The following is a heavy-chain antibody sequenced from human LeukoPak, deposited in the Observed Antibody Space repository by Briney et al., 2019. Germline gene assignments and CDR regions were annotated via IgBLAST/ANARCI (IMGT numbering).Heavy chain of an antibody. CDR1: GFTISTYA. CDR3: AKGTLEVATSAIDC. D-gene: IGHD5-24*01. CDR2: ISGNGGRT. J-gene: IGHJ4*02. Sequence: GGSLRLSCAASGFTISTYAMSWVRQASGKGLEWVSAISGNGGRTYYADSVKGRFAISSDNSKNTLYLQMNSLRVEDTAVYYCAKGTLEVATSAIDCWGQGTLVTVSS. V-gene: IGHV3-23*01.